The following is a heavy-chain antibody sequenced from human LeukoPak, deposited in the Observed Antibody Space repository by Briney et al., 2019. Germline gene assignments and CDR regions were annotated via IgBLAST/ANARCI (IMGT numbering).Heavy chain of an antibody. V-gene: IGHV4-59*08. Sequence: PAETLSLTCTASGGSISGYYWSWIRQPPGKGLEWIWYIYHSGGTNYNPSLQRRLTISADTSKIQFSLKLSSVTAANTAVYYCARHLRAVAGGRYFDYWGQGTQVTVSS. CDR2: IYHSGGT. J-gene: IGHJ4*02. D-gene: IGHD6-19*01. CDR3: ARHLRAVAGGRYFDY. CDR1: GGSISGYY.